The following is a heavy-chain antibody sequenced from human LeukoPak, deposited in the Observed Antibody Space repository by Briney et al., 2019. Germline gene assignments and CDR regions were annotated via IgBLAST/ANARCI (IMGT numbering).Heavy chain of an antibody. CDR3: ARDAVDTANAV. V-gene: IGHV3-74*01. D-gene: IGHD5-18*01. Sequence: GSLRLSCSASGFTFTTYWMHWVRQAPGKGLVWVSHINSDGSITSYADSVKGRFTISRDNAKNTLYLQMNSLRAEDTAVYYCARDAVDTANAVWGQGTTVTVSS. CDR1: GFTFTTYW. J-gene: IGHJ6*02. CDR2: INSDGSIT.